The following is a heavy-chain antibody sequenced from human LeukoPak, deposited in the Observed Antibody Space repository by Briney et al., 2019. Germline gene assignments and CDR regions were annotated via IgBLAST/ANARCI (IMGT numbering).Heavy chain of an antibody. CDR1: GFTFSSYA. J-gene: IGHJ4*02. V-gene: IGHV3-30-3*01. CDR3: ARDPLKHYYGSGSHDY. D-gene: IGHD3-10*01. CDR2: ISYDGSNK. Sequence: GGSLRLSCAASGFTFSSYAMHWVRQAPGKGLEWVAVISYDGSNKYYADSVKGRFTISRDNSKNTLYLQMNSLRAEDTAVYYCARDPLKHYYGSGSHDYWGQGTLVTVSS.